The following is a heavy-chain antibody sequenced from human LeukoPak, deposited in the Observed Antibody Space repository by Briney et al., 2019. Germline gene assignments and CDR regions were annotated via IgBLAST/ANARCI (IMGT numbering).Heavy chain of an antibody. D-gene: IGHD5-12*01. J-gene: IGHJ4*02. CDR1: GGSINSYY. CDR3: ARHSGRLGPFDY. CDR2: IYYSGST. Sequence: SETLSLTCTVSGGSINSYYWSWIRQPPGKGLEYIGYIYYSGSTDYSPSLKSRVTISVDTSKNRFSLNLSSVTAADTAVYYCARHSGRLGPFDYWGQGTLVTVSS. V-gene: IGHV4-59*08.